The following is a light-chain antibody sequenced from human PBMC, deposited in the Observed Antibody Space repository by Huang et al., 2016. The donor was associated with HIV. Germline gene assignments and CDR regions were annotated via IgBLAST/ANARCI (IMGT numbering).Light chain of an antibody. J-gene: IGKJ1*01. V-gene: IGKV1-39*01. CDR2: GAS. Sequence: DIQMIQSPPSRFASVGDTVTITCRASGTISTFVSWFQQKPGKAPRLLIYGASSFQGGVPSRFSGSASQTDFTLTISILQPEDFASYYCLQTYKTPLTFGQGTRLDI. CDR3: LQTYKTPLT. CDR1: GTISTF.